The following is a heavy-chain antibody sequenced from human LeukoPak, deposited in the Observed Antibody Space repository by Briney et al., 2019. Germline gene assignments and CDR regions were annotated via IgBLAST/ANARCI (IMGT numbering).Heavy chain of an antibody. CDR3: ARVPGAAGYFDY. CDR1: GGTFSSYA. CDR2: IIPILGIA. J-gene: IGHJ4*02. V-gene: IGHV1-69*04. D-gene: IGHD6-13*01. Sequence: SVKVSCKASGGTFSSYAISWVRQAPGQGLEWMGRIIPILGIANYTQKFQGRVTITADKSTSTAYMELSSLRSEDTAVYYCARVPGAAGYFDYWGQGTLVTVSS.